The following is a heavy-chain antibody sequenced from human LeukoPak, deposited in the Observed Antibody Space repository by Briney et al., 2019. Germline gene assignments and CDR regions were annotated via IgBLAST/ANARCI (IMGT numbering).Heavy chain of an antibody. J-gene: IGHJ3*02. CDR2: MNPNSGNT. CDR3: ARGVVDTASPSGGDAFDT. Sequence: ASVKVSCKASGYTFTSYDTNWVRQATGQGLEWMGWMNPNSGNTGYAQKFQGRVTITRNTSISTAYMELSSLRSEDTAVYYCARGVVDTASPSGGDAFDTWGQGTMVTVSS. V-gene: IGHV1-8*03. CDR1: GYTFTSYD. D-gene: IGHD5-18*01.